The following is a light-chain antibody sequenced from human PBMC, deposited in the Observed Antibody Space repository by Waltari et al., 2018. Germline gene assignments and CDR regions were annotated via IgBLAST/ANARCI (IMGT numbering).Light chain of an antibody. CDR1: QNIGIY. V-gene: IGKV1-39*01. CDR2: AAS. Sequence: DIQMNQSTSSLSASVGDRVTMTCRASQNIGIYLNWYQQKPGKAPKLLIYAASSLQSGVPSRFSGSGSGTDFTLTISSLQPEDFATYYCQQSHNTPWTFGQGTKVEIK. CDR3: QQSHNTPWT. J-gene: IGKJ1*01.